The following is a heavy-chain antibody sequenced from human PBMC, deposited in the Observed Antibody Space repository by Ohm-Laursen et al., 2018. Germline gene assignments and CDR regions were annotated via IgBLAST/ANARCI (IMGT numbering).Heavy chain of an antibody. CDR1: GGSISDYTYY. V-gene: IGHV4-61*01. D-gene: IGHD2-2*01. Sequence: SDTLSLTCTVSGGSISDYTYYWSWIRQPPGKGLEWIGYIYYNGNTNYNPSLNSRVTISVDTSKNQFSLKLSSVTAADTAVYYCARDGGTSPQNYYYYGMDVWGQGTTVTVSS. CDR2: IYYNGNT. J-gene: IGHJ6*02. CDR3: ARDGGTSPQNYYYYGMDV.